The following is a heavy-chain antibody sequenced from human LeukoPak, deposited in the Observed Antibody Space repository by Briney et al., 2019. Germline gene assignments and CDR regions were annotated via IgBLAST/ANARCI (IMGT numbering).Heavy chain of an antibody. CDR1: GYSTSSGYY. Sequence: PSETLSLTCTVSGYSTSSGYYWGWIRQPPGKGLEWIGSIYHSGSTYYNPSLKSRVTISVDTSKNQFSLKLSSVTAADTAVYYCVTLCGGDCYSGYYFDYWGQGTLVTVSS. CDR2: IYHSGST. CDR3: VTLCGGDCYSGYYFDY. J-gene: IGHJ4*02. D-gene: IGHD2-21*02. V-gene: IGHV4-38-2*02.